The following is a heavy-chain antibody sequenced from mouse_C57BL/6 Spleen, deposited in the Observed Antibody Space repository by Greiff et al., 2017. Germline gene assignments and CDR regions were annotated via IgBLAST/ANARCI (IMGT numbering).Heavy chain of an antibody. CDR1: GYTFTDYN. J-gene: IGHJ3*01. CDR3: ARGGNYLAWFAY. Sequence: VQLQQSGPELVKPGASVKMSCKASGYTFTDYNMHWVKQSHGKSLEWIGYINPNNGGTSYNQTFKGKATLTVNKSSRTAYMELRSLTSEDSAVYYCARGGNYLAWFAYWGKGTLVTVSA. CDR2: INPNNGGT. D-gene: IGHD2-1*01. V-gene: IGHV1-22*01.